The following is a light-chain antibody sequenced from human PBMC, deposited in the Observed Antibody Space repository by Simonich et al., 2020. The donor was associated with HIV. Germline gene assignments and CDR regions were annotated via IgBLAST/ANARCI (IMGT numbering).Light chain of an antibody. Sequence: QSALTQPRSVSGSPGQSVTISCTGTSSDVGGYNFVSWYQQHPGKAPKLMIYEVSQRPSGVPDRFSGSKSGNTASLTVPGLQAEDEADYYCSSYAGSNNWVFGGGTKLTVL. V-gene: IGLV2-8*01. CDR1: SSDVGGYNF. CDR3: SSYAGSNNWV. CDR2: EVS. J-gene: IGLJ3*02.